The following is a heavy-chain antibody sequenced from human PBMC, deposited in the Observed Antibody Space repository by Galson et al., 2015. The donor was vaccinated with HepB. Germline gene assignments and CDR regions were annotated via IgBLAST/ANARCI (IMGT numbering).Heavy chain of an antibody. D-gene: IGHD2/OR15-2a*01. J-gene: IGHJ4*02. Sequence: SLRLSCAASGFPFSYYVMNWVRQAPGKGLEWVSSISANDGNTNYADSVKGRFIISRDNSMNTLFLQMNSLRAEDTALYYCAKDDPLLSFYAYWGQGALVTVSS. V-gene: IGHV3-23*01. CDR3: AKDDPLLSFYAY. CDR1: GFPFSYYV. CDR2: ISANDGNT.